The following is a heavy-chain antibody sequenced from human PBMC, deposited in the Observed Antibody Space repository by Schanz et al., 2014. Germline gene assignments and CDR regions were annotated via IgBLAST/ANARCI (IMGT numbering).Heavy chain of an antibody. Sequence: QVPLVQSGPAVKKPGASMKVSCLASGYSFTEYFLHWVRQALGQGLEWMGWINPNSGETNYEQKFKGRVTLTSDASISTAFMELSGLTSDDTATYFCARARYTGYDCSGYWGQGTLLIVSS. CDR2: INPNSGET. D-gene: IGHD5-12*01. V-gene: IGHV1-2*02. CDR3: ARARYTGYDCSGY. CDR1: GYSFTEYF. J-gene: IGHJ4*02.